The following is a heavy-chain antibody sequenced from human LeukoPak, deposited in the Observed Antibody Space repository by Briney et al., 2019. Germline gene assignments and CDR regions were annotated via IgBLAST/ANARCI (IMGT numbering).Heavy chain of an antibody. D-gene: IGHD4-17*01. CDR2: ITGSGGNT. CDR3: AKGEFTVTYYYYYYGMDV. Sequence: PGGSLRLSCAASGFTFSNYAMTWVRQAPGKGLQWVSAITGSGGNTYYADSVKGRFAISRDNSKNTLYLQMNSLRAEDTAVYYCAKGEFTVTYYYYYYGMDVWGQGTTVTVSS. CDR1: GFTFSNYA. V-gene: IGHV3-23*01. J-gene: IGHJ6*02.